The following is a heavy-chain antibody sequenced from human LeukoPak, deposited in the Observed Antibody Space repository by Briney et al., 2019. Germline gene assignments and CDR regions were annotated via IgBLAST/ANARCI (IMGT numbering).Heavy chain of an antibody. Sequence: SETLSLTCTVSGGSISSSSYYWNWIRQPPGKGLEWIGKINHSGSTSYNASLQSRVTISVDTSKSQFSLNLSSVTAADMAVYYCARYYGDYGGFDSWGQGTLVTVSS. CDR3: ARYYGDYGGFDS. CDR1: GGSISSSSYY. CDR2: INHSGST. D-gene: IGHD4-17*01. V-gene: IGHV4-39*07. J-gene: IGHJ4*02.